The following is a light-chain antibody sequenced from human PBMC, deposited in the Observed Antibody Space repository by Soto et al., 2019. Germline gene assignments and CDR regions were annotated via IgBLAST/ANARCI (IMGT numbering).Light chain of an antibody. CDR3: NSYTSSSTHYV. CDR2: EVR. J-gene: IGLJ1*01. Sequence: QSALTQPASVSGSPGQSITISCTGTSSDVGGYNYVSWYQQHPGKAPKLIIFEVRNRPSGVSNRFSGSKSGNTASLTISGLQAEDEADYYCNSYTSSSTHYVFGTGTRSPS. V-gene: IGLV2-14*01. CDR1: SSDVGGYNY.